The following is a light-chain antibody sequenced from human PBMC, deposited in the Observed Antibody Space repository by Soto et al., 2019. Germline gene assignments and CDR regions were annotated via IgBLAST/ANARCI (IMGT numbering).Light chain of an antibody. CDR1: QSVSSN. CDR3: QQYDVWPALT. Sequence: EKALTQSPGTRSLSPGERATLSCGASQSVSSNLAWYQQRPGQAPRLLIYGASTRASGVPDRFSGSGSGTEFILTISSLQSEDSAVYYCQQYDVWPALTFGGGTKVDIK. J-gene: IGKJ4*01. V-gene: IGKV3-15*01. CDR2: GAS.